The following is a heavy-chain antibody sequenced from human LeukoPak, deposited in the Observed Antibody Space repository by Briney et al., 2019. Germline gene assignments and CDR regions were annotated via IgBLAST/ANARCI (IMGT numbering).Heavy chain of an antibody. D-gene: IGHD3-22*01. CDR2: IYYSGST. V-gene: IGHV4-39*07. J-gene: IGHJ4*02. CDR1: GGSISSSYYY. Sequence: SETLSLTCTVSGGSISSSYYYWGWIRQPPGKGLEWIGSIYYSGSTYYNPSLKSRVTISVDTSKNQFSLKLSSVTAADTAVYYCASDYYDSSGPLRGFLYWGQGTLVTVSS. CDR3: ASDYYDSSGPLRGFLY.